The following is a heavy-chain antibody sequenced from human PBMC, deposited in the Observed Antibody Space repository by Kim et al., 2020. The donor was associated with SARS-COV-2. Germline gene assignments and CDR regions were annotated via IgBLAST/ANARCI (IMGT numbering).Heavy chain of an antibody. CDR3: ARGLGDIVVVPAASPPDY. V-gene: IGHV4-31*02. J-gene: IGHJ4*02. Sequence: KSRVTISVDTSKNQFSLKLSSVTAADTAVYYCARGLGDIVVVPAASPPDYWGQGTLVTVSS. D-gene: IGHD2-2*01.